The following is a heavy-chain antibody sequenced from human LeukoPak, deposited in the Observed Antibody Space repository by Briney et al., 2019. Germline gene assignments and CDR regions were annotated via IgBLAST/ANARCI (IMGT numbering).Heavy chain of an antibody. CDR1: GFTFSTYA. J-gene: IGHJ3*02. Sequence: GGSLRLSCAASGFTFSTYAMSWVRQAPGKGLEWVSTISAIGGSTYYADSVKGRFTISRDNSKNTLYLQMNSLRAEDTAVYYCAKLASIEVAAAIKFDAFDIWGQGTMVTVSS. CDR2: ISAIGGST. CDR3: AKLASIEVAAAIKFDAFDI. V-gene: IGHV3-23*01. D-gene: IGHD6-13*01.